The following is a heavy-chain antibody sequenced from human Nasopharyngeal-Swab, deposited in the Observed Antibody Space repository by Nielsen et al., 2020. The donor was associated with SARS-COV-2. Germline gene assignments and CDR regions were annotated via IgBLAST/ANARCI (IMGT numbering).Heavy chain of an antibody. CDR2: FVPADGET. D-gene: IGHD3-10*01. CDR3: ATDSPYGSGSYHYYYYYGMDV. Sequence: ASVQVSCKVSGYTLTGLSMHWVRQAPGKGLEWMGGFVPADGETIYAQKFQGRVTMTEDTSTDTAYMELSSLRSEDTAVYYCATDSPYGSGSYHYYYYYGMDVWGQGTTVTVSS. V-gene: IGHV1-24*01. CDR1: GYTLTGLS. J-gene: IGHJ6*02.